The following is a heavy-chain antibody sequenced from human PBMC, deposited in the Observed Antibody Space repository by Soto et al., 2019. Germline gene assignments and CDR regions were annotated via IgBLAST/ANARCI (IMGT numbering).Heavy chain of an antibody. CDR3: ARLPPAYCGGDCYSGRDY. CDR2: MNPNSGNT. V-gene: IGHV1-8*01. D-gene: IGHD2-21*02. J-gene: IGHJ4*02. Sequence: QVQLVQSGAEVKKPGASVKVSCKASGYTFTSYDINWVRQATGQGLEWMGWMNPNSGNTGYAQKFQGRVTMTRNTVIXTXSMELSSLRSEDTAVYYCARLPPAYCGGDCYSGRDYWGQGTLVTVSS. CDR1: GYTFTSYD.